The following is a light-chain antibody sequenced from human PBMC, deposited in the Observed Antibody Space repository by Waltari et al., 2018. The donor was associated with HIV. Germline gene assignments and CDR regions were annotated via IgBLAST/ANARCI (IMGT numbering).Light chain of an antibody. CDR3: QQYYGVPLT. J-gene: IGKJ4*01. V-gene: IGKV1-NL1*01. CDR2: GAF. CDR1: QDTSNS. Sequence: DIQMTQSPSSLSASIGDTVSITCRASQDTSNSVSWVQQQPGKVPKLLVHGAFILQRGVPSRFSGSGSGTDYTLTISGLQAEDFATYFCQQYYGVPLTFGGGTRVDI.